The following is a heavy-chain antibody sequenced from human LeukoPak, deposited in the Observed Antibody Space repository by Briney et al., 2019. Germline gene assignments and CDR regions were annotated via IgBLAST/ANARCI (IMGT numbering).Heavy chain of an antibody. Sequence: GSLRLSCAASGFTFSSYAMSWVRQAPGKGLEWVSAISGSGGSTYYADSVKGRFTISRDNSKNTLYLQMNSLRAEDTAVYYCAKGYCSSTSCYKGGFDYWGQGTLVTVSS. V-gene: IGHV3-23*01. CDR2: ISGSGGST. CDR3: AKGYCSSTSCYKGGFDY. CDR1: GFTFSSYA. J-gene: IGHJ4*02. D-gene: IGHD2-2*02.